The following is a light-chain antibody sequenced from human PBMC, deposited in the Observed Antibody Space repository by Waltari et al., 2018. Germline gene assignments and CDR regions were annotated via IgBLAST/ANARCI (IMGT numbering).Light chain of an antibody. J-gene: IGKJ4*01. CDR1: KGMSSA. V-gene: IGKV1D-13*01. CDR2: DAS. Sequence: AIQLTQSPSSLSASVGDRVTITCRASKGMSSASAWYQQKPGKAPKLLIYDASSLESGVPSSFSGSESGTDFTRTSSGLQHEDFATYYCQQFTNYYLPFGGGTKVEIK. CDR3: QQFTNYYLP.